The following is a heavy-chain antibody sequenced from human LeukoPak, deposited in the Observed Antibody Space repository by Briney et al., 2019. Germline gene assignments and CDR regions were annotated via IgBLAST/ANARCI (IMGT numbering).Heavy chain of an antibody. V-gene: IGHV1-2*02. Sequence: ASVKVSCKASGCTFTGYYMHWVRQAPGQGLEWMGWINPNSGGTNYAQKFQGRVTMTRDTSISTAYMELSRLRSDDTAVYYCARATTVTTLDYYYGMDVWGQGTTVTVSS. CDR3: ARATTVTTLDYYYGMDV. CDR2: INPNSGGT. J-gene: IGHJ6*02. CDR1: GCTFTGYY. D-gene: IGHD4-17*01.